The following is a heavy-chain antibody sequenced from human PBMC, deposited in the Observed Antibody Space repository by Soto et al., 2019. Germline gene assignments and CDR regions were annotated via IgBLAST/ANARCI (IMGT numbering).Heavy chain of an antibody. CDR1: GGTFSSSA. J-gene: IGHJ6*02. Sequence: QVQLVQSGAEMKEPGSSVKVSCKTSGGTFSSSAISWLRQAPGQGLEWMGGIIPLFRTPDYAQKFQGRVTIAADESTSTAYMELSSPRSEDTAVYYYARDNDRLQLGGNYYYILDVWGQGTTITVSS. V-gene: IGHV1-69*12. CDR3: ARDNDRLQLGGNYYYILDV. CDR2: IIPLFRTP. D-gene: IGHD4-4*01.